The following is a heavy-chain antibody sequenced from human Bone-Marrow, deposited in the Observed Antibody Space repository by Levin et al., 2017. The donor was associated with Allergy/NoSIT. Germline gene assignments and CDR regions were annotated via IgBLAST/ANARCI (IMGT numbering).Heavy chain of an antibody. J-gene: IGHJ4*02. D-gene: IGHD6-19*01. Sequence: LSLTCVASGFTFSSSGINWVRQAPGKGLEWVSYISSTSTYIFHADSVKGRFTISRDNAKNSLYLQMNSLRVEDTAVYYCAREVLAGTKGASDYWGQGILVTVSS. CDR3: AREVLAGTKGASDY. CDR2: ISSTSTYI. V-gene: IGHV3-21*01. CDR1: GFTFSSSG.